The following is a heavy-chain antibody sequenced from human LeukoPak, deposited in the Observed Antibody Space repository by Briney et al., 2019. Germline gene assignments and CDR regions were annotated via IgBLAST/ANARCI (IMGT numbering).Heavy chain of an antibody. D-gene: IGHD1-26*01. V-gene: IGHV3-23*01. J-gene: IGHJ4*02. CDR1: GFTFSSYA. CDR2: ISGNSSST. CDR3: AKVSAWAMVGATYFDY. Sequence: PGGSLRLSCAASGFTFSSYAMSWVRQAPGKGLEWVSYISGNSSSTYYADSVKGRFTISRDNAKNSLYLQMNSLRAEDTAVYYCAKVSAWAMVGATYFDYWGQGTLVAVSS.